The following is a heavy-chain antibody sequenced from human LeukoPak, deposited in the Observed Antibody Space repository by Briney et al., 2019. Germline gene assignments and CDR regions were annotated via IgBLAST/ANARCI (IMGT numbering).Heavy chain of an antibody. D-gene: IGHD5-18*01. J-gene: IGHJ4*02. Sequence: PGGSLRLSCAGSGFTFSSYSMNWVRQAPGKGLEWVSYISSSSYTIDYADSVKGRITISRDNAKNSLYLQMNSLRAEDTAVYYCARGWDGYSYGIWGQGTLVTVSS. CDR2: ISSSSYTI. CDR3: ARGWDGYSYGI. V-gene: IGHV3-48*01. CDR1: GFTFSSYS.